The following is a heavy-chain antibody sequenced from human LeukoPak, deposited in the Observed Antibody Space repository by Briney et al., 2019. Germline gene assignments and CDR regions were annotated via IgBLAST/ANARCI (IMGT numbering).Heavy chain of an antibody. J-gene: IGHJ3*02. CDR3: ARAGSGWYSDAFDI. CDR2: FDPEDGEI. D-gene: IGHD6-19*01. CDR1: GYTLTELS. V-gene: IGHV1-24*01. Sequence: RASVKVSCKVSGYTLTELSMHWVRQAPGKGLEWMGGFDPEDGEIIYAQKFQGRVTMTEDTSTDTAYMELRSLRSDDTAVYYCARAGSGWYSDAFDIWGQGTMVTVSS.